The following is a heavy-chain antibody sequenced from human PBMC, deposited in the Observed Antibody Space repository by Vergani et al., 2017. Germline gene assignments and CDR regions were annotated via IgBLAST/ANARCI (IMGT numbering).Heavy chain of an antibody. Sequence: QVQLQESGPGLVKPSETLSLPCTVSGGSISSYYWSWIRQPPGKGLEWIGYIYYSGSTNYNPALKSRVTISVDTSKNQFPLKLSSVTAADTAVYYWARGVDWLHPYYFDYWGQGTPVTVSS. CDR3: ARGVDWLHPYYFDY. V-gene: IGHV4-59*01. CDR2: IYYSGST. J-gene: IGHJ4*02. D-gene: IGHD3/OR15-3a*01. CDR1: GGSISSYY.